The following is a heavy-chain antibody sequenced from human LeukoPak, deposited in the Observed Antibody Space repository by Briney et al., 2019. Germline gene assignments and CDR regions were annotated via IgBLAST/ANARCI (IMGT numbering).Heavy chain of an antibody. J-gene: IGHJ1*01. V-gene: IGHV4-59*01. Sequence: SETLSLTCTVSGGSISSYYWSWSRQPPGKGLEWIGYINYSGSTNYNPSLKSRVTISVDTSRNQFSLKLTSVTAADTAVYYCARALSGTYGLFQHWGQGTLVTVSS. D-gene: IGHD1-26*01. CDR1: GGSISSYY. CDR2: INYSGST. CDR3: ARALSGTYGLFQH.